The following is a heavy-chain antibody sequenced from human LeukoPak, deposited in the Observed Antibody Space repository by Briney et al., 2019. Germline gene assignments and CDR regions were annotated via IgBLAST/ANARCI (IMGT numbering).Heavy chain of an antibody. Sequence: GGSLRLSCAASGFSVSGNGMSWVRQAPGKGLEWVSGIVGGDGGTYYADSVKGRFIISRDNSKNTLYVQMNSLRAEDTAVYYCVRASHVVVVTGIPQGYYYYMDVWGKGTTVTVSS. V-gene: IGHV3-23*01. CDR3: VRASHVVVVTGIPQGYYYYMDV. CDR1: GFSVSGNG. D-gene: IGHD2-21*02. J-gene: IGHJ6*03. CDR2: IVGGDGGT.